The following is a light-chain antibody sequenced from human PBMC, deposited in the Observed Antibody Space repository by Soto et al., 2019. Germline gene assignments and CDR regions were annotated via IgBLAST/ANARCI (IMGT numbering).Light chain of an antibody. CDR1: SRDVGGYNY. CDR3: SSYAGSNTVV. CDR2: EVS. J-gene: IGLJ2*01. Sequence: QSVLTQPPSASGSPGQSVTLSCTGTSRDVGGYNYVSWYQRHPGKAPKLILYEVSERPSGVPDRFSGSKSGNTASLTVSGLQTDDEAEYFCSSYAGSNTVVFGGGTQLTVL. V-gene: IGLV2-8*01.